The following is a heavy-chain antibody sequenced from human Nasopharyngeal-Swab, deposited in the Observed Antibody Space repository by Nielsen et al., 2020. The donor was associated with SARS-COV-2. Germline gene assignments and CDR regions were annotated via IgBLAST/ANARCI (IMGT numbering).Heavy chain of an antibody. J-gene: IGHJ4*02. V-gene: IGHV3-73*01. Sequence: GESLKISCAASGFIFSASAIHWVRQASGKGLEWVGRIGDKDHNYATTYGASVQGRFTISRDDSKNTAFLQMNSLKTEDTALYYCTTDSYFDYWGQGTLVTVSS. CDR1: GFIFSASA. CDR3: TTDSYFDY. CDR2: IGDKDHNYAT.